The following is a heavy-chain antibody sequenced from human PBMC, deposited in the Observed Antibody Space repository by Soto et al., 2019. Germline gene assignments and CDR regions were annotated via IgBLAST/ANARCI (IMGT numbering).Heavy chain of an antibody. Sequence: PSETLSLTCAVYGGSFSCYYLSWIRQPPGKGLEWIWEINHSGSTHYNPSLKSRVTMSVDTSKNQFSLRLSSVTAADKAIYYCATSITVFGLLIPPFDPWGQGTQVTVSS. CDR2: INHSGST. J-gene: IGHJ5*02. CDR3: ATSITVFGLLIPPFDP. D-gene: IGHD3-3*01. V-gene: IGHV4-34*01. CDR1: GGSFSCYY.